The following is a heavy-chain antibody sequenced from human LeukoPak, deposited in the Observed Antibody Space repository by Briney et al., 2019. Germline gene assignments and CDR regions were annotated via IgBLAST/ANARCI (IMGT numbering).Heavy chain of an antibody. J-gene: IGHJ3*02. D-gene: IGHD3-22*01. V-gene: IGHV3-7*01. Sequence: GGSLRLSCAASGFTFSSYWMSWVRQAPGKGLEWVANIKQDGSEKYYVDSVKGRFTISRDNAKNSLYLQMNSLRAEDTAVYYCARAGYYDSSGYFDDAFDIWGQGTMVTVSS. CDR3: ARAGYYDSSGYFDDAFDI. CDR2: IKQDGSEK. CDR1: GFTFSSYW.